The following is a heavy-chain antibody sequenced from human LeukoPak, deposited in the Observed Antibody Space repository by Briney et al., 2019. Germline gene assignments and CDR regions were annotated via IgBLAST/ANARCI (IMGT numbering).Heavy chain of an antibody. CDR1: GGTFSSYA. V-gene: IGHV1-69*01. Sequence: SVKVSCKASGGTFSSYAISWVRQAPGQGLEWTGGIIPIFGTANYAQKFQGRVTITADESTSTAYMELSSLRSEDTAVYYCARDCSSTSCPVDYWGQGTLVTVSS. CDR3: ARDCSSTSCPVDY. D-gene: IGHD2-2*01. CDR2: IIPIFGTA. J-gene: IGHJ4*02.